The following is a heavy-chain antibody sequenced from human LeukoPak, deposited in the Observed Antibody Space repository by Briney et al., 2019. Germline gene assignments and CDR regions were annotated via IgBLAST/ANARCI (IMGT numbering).Heavy chain of an antibody. CDR3: ARAGSGSYTRTYYYYYMDV. V-gene: IGHV3-21*01. CDR2: IISSSSYI. CDR1: GFTFSSYS. D-gene: IGHD1-26*01. Sequence: GGSLRLSCAASGFTFSSYSMNSVRQAPGKGLEWVSSIISSSSYIYYADSVKGRFTISRDNAKNSLYLQMSSLRAEDTAVYYCARAGSGSYTRTYYYYYMDVWGKGTTVTVSS. J-gene: IGHJ6*03.